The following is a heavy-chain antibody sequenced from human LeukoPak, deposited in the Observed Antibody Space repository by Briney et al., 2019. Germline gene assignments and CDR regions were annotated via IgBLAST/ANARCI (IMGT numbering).Heavy chain of an antibody. CDR1: GGTFSSYA. CDR2: IIPIFGTA. J-gene: IGHJ4*02. V-gene: IGHV1-69*05. Sequence: ASVKVSCKASGGTFSSYAISWVRQAPGQGLEWMGGIIPIFGTANYAQKFQGRVTMTRNTSISTAYMELSSLRSEDTAVYYCARRRYYYDSSGYPYYFDYWGQGTLVTVSS. D-gene: IGHD3-22*01. CDR3: ARRRYYYDSSGYPYYFDY.